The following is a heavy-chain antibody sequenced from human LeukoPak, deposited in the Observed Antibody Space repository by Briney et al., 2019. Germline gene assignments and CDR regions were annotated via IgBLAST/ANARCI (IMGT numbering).Heavy chain of an antibody. D-gene: IGHD3-16*01. CDR2: IYHSGST. CDR1: GGPISSSNW. V-gene: IGHV4-4*02. CDR3: ASTRGSSASRGFDI. J-gene: IGHJ3*02. Sequence: SETLSLTCAVSGGPISSSNWWSWVRQPPGKGLEWIGEIYHSGSTNYNPSLKSRVTISVDKSKNQFSLKLSSVTAADTAVYYCASTRGSSASRGFDIWGQGTMVTVSS.